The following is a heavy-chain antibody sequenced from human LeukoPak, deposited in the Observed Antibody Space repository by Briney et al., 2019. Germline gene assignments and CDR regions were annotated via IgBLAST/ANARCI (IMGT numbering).Heavy chain of an antibody. CDR2: IRRDGRSK. J-gene: IGHJ4*02. D-gene: IGHD4-17*01. Sequence: QPGGSLRLSCAASGFTFTDFGMHWVRQAPGKGLDWVSHIRRDGRSKFYAESVKGRFTISRDNSKNTLYLQMNSLSAEDTAVYYCAKDRDDYGDDCWGQGILVTVST. V-gene: IGHV3-30*02. CDR1: GFTFTDFG. CDR3: AKDRDDYGDDC.